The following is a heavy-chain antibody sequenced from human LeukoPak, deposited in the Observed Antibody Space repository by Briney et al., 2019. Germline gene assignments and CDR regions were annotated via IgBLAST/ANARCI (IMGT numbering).Heavy chain of an antibody. CDR2: ISYDGSNK. CDR1: GFTFSSYA. Sequence: GRSLRLSCAASGFTFSSYAMHWVRQAPGKGLEWVAVISYDGSNKYYADSVKGRFTISRDNSKNTLYLQMNSLRAEDTAVYYCARGIDYYGSGSYPLHFQHWGQGTLVTVSS. J-gene: IGHJ1*01. D-gene: IGHD3-10*01. V-gene: IGHV3-30-3*01. CDR3: ARGIDYYGSGSYPLHFQH.